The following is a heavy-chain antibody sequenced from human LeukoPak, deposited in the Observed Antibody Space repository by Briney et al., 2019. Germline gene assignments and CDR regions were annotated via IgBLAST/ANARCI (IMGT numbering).Heavy chain of an antibody. D-gene: IGHD3-10*01. V-gene: IGHV1-69*13. CDR2: IIPIFGTA. CDR3: ARDLGWFGELFGWFDP. J-gene: IGHJ5*02. CDR1: GGTFSSYA. Sequence: SVKVSCKASGGTFSSYAISWVRQAPGQGLEWMGGIIPIFGTANYAQKFQGRVTITADESTSTAYMELSSLRSEDTAVYYCARDLGWFGELFGWFDPWGQGTLVTVSS.